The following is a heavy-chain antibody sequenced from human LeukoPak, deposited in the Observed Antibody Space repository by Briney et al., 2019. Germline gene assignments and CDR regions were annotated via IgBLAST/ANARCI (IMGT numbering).Heavy chain of an antibody. V-gene: IGHV4-34*01. J-gene: IGHJ4*01. CDR1: GGSFSGYY. CDR3: ASEALYSSSTDDY. D-gene: IGHD6-6*01. Sequence: PSETLSLTCAVYGGSFSGYYWSWIRQPPGKGLEWIGEINHSGSTNYNPSLKSRVTISVDTSKNQFSLKLSSVTAADTAVYYCASEALYSSSTDDYWGQEPWSPSPQ. CDR2: INHSGST.